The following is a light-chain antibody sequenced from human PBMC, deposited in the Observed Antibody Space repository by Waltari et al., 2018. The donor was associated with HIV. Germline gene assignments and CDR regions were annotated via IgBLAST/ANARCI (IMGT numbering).Light chain of an antibody. CDR3: CSYAGRSTHV. Sequence: QSVLTQPASVSGSPGQSITISCTGTSSDVGSYNVVSWYQQHPGKAPKLMIYEVTKRPSWVSNRFAGSKSGNTSSLTSSGLQAEDEADYYCCSYAGRSTHVFGTGTKVTVL. CDR2: EVT. CDR1: SSDVGSYNV. V-gene: IGLV2-23*02. J-gene: IGLJ1*01.